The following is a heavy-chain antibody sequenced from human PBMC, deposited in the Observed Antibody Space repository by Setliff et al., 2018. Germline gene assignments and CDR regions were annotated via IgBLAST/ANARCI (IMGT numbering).Heavy chain of an antibody. Sequence: SVKVSCKASGGAFSNYGLSWVRQAPGQGLLWMGRIIPILETTNYAQNFQGRVSITADESTRTAYMELSSLTFEDTAVYYCARWNGSGYFYYWGQGTWVTVSS. CDR1: GGAFSNYG. D-gene: IGHD3-3*01. CDR3: ARWNGSGYFYY. CDR2: IIPILETT. J-gene: IGHJ4*02. V-gene: IGHV1-69*11.